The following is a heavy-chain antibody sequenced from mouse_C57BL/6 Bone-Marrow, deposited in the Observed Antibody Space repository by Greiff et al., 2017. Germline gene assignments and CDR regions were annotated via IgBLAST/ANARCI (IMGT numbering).Heavy chain of an antibody. CDR1: GYTFTRYG. Sequence: VKLVESGAELARPGASVKLSCKASGYTFTRYGISWVKQRTGQGLAWIGEIYPRSGNTYYNEKFKGKATLTADKSSSTAYMELRSLTSEDSAVYFCARLFTTVVATRDYWGQGTTLTVSS. D-gene: IGHD1-1*01. V-gene: IGHV1-81*01. CDR3: ARLFTTVVATRDY. CDR2: IYPRSGNT. J-gene: IGHJ2*01.